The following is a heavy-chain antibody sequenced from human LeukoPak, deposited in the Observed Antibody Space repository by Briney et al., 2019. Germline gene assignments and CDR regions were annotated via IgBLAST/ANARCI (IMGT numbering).Heavy chain of an antibody. CDR3: ARGGKLERRPSYYYYGMDV. D-gene: IGHD1-1*01. CDR1: GGSISSSNW. CDR2: IYHSGST. J-gene: IGHJ6*04. Sequence: PSETLSLTCAVSGGSISSSNWWSWVRQPPGKGLEWIGEIYHSGSTNYNPSPKSRVTISVDKSKNQFSLKLSSVTAADTAVYYCARGGKLERRPSYYYYGMDVWGKGTTVTVSS. V-gene: IGHV4-4*02.